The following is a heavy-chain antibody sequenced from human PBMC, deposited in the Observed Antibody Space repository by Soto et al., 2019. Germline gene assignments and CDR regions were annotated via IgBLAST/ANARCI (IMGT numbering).Heavy chain of an antibody. D-gene: IGHD5-18*01. CDR3: AIGLSVTLFDN. CDR1: GGSISTGGYY. J-gene: IGHJ4*02. V-gene: IGHV4-31*03. CDR2: IYYSGST. Sequence: QVQLQESGPGLVKPSQTLSLTCTVSGGSISTGGYYWTWIRQHPGKGLEWIGYIYYSGSTSYNPSLKRRVTISVDTSKKQFSLKLSSVTAADTAVYYCAIGLSVTLFDNWGQGTLVTVSS.